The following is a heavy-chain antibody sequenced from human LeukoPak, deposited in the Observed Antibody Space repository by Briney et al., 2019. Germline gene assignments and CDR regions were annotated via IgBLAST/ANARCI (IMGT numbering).Heavy chain of an antibody. J-gene: IGHJ4*02. CDR1: GTSMTGYF. D-gene: IGHD4-17*01. CDR3: ARDAKIDYGDDFDD. CDR2: VHYSGET. Sequence: SETLSLTCTVSGTSMTGYFWNWIRQSPGKGLEWIGYVHYSGETSYNPSLKSRVFVTLDMSNNQFSLKLRSVTAADTAIYYCARDAKIDYGDDFDDWGQGTLVTVS. V-gene: IGHV4-59*01.